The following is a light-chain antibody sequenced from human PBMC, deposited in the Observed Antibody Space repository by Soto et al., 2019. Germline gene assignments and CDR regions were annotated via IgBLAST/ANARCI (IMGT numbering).Light chain of an antibody. CDR2: EIN. CDR3: SSYAGSNNFV. V-gene: IGLV2-8*01. Sequence: QSALTQPPSASGSPGQSVTISCSGTSSDVGGYNYVSWYQQHPGKAPKVLIYEINKRPSGVPDRFSGCKSGNTASLTVSGLQTEDEADYYCSSYAGSNNFVFGTGTKLTVL. J-gene: IGLJ1*01. CDR1: SSDVGGYNY.